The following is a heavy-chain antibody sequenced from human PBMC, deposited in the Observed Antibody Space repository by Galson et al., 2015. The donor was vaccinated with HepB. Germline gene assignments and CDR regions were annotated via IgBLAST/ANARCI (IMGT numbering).Heavy chain of an antibody. J-gene: IGHJ6*02. Sequence: SLRLSCAASGFIFRSYDIHWVRQTPGKGLEWVALISYDGSDRYYVDSVKGRFTISRDNSKNTLYLQMNSLRPEDTAVYYCARREQWPAGRYGMDVWGQGTTVTVSS. CDR2: ISYDGSDR. D-gene: IGHD6-19*01. CDR3: ARREQWPAGRYGMDV. V-gene: IGHV3-30*03. CDR1: GFIFRSYD.